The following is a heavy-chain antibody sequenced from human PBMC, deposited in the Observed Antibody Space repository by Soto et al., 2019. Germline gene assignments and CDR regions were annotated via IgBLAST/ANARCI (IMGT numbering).Heavy chain of an antibody. CDR3: AAGGGLPRYY. J-gene: IGHJ4*02. CDR2: IYHSGST. CDR1: GGSISSGGYS. V-gene: IGHV4-30-2*01. D-gene: IGHD5-12*01. Sequence: QLQLQESGSGLVKPSQTLSLTCAVSGGSISSGGYSWSWIRQPPGKGLEWIGYIYHSGSTYYNPSSKSLVTISVDRSKNQFSLKLGSVTAADTALYYCAAGGGLPRYYWGQGTLVTVSS.